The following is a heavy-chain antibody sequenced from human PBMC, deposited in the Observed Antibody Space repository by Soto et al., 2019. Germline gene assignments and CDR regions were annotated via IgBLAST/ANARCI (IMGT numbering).Heavy chain of an antibody. CDR1: GGSVTSDDDY. V-gene: IGHV4-30-4*01. Sequence: LSLTCTVSGGSVTSDDDYWSWIRQSPGKGLEWIGYISNSGSTGYNPSLKTRLSMSVDRSKNQFTLRLTSVTAADTAVYFCATESGSTYGYFDYWGQGTQVTVSS. J-gene: IGHJ4*02. D-gene: IGHD5-18*01. CDR3: ATESGSTYGYFDY. CDR2: ISNSGST.